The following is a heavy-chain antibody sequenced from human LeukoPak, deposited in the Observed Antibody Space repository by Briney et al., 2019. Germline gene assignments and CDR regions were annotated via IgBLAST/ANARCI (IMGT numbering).Heavy chain of an antibody. CDR1: GFTFSDYY. D-gene: IGHD3-3*01. CDR2: ISSSGSTI. CDR3: ARTTIFGVVIMPPDY. V-gene: IGHV3-11*01. Sequence: GGSLRLSCAASGFTFSDYYMSWIRQAPGKGLEWVSYISSSGSTIYYADSVKGRFTISRDNAKNSLYLQMNSLRAEDTAVYYCARTTIFGVVIMPPDYWGQGTLVTVSS. J-gene: IGHJ4*02.